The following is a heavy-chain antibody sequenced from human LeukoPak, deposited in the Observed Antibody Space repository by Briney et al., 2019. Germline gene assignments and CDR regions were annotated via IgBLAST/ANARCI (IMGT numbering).Heavy chain of an antibody. V-gene: IGHV1-8*01. J-gene: IGHJ4*02. CDR1: VYTFTSYD. D-gene: IGHD3-10*01. CDR2: MNPNSGNT. Sequence: ASEKVSCTASVYTFTSYDINWVRQAPRHGLEWMGWMNPNSGNTGYAQKFQGRVTMTRNTSISTAYMELSSLRSEDTAVYYCARGLRWFGESYDYWGQGTLVTVSS. CDR3: ARGLRWFGESYDY.